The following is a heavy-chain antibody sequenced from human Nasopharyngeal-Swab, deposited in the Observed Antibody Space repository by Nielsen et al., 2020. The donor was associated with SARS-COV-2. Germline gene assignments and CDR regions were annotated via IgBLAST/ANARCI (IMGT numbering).Heavy chain of an antibody. CDR2: IYTSGST. Sequence: SETLSLTCTVAGGSISSGSYYWSWLRQPAGKGLEWIGRIYTSGSTNHNPSLKSRVTISVDTSKNQFSLKLSSVTAADTAVYYCARTRMKTYCGGDCYSTDFDLWGRGTLVTVSS. D-gene: IGHD2-21*01. CDR3: ARTRMKTYCGGDCYSTDFDL. J-gene: IGHJ2*01. V-gene: IGHV4-61*02. CDR1: GGSISSGSYY.